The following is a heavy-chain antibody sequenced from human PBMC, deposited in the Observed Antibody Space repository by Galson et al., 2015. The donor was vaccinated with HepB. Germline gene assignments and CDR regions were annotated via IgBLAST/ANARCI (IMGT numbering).Heavy chain of an antibody. D-gene: IGHD3-3*01. CDR1: GGSFSGYY. Sequence: LSLTCAVYGGSFSGYYWSWIRQPPGKGLEWIGEINHSGSTNYNPSLKSRVTISVDTSKNQFSLKLSSVTAADTAVYYCARGPGLYYDFWSGYYSWGQGTLVTVSS. CDR2: INHSGST. V-gene: IGHV4-34*01. J-gene: IGHJ4*02. CDR3: ARGPGLYYDFWSGYYS.